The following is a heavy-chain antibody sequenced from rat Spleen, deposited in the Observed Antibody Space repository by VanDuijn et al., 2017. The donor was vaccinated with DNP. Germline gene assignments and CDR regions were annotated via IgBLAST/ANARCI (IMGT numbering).Heavy chain of an antibody. CDR3: ARHVDF. V-gene: IGHV5-22*01. CDR1: GFPFSDYF. J-gene: IGHJ2*01. CDR2: ISHDGGGT. Sequence: EVRLVESGGGLVQPGRSLKLSCAASGFPFSDYFMAWVRQAPNKGLEWVASISHDGGGTFYGDSVKGRFTISRENAKTTLYLQMNSLRSEDTATYYCARHVDFWGQGVMVTVSS.